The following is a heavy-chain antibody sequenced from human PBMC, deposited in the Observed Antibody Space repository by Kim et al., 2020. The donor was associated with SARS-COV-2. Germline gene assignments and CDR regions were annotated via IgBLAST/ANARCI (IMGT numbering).Heavy chain of an antibody. J-gene: IGHJ4*02. V-gene: IGHV4-39*01. CDR3: ARLKGTSITIFGVVIMGYYFDY. Sequence: GSIYYSGGTYYNPSLKSRVTLTVATSKNQFSLKLSSVTAADTAVYYCARLKGTSITIFGVVIMGYYFDYWGQGTLVTVSS. D-gene: IGHD3-3*01. CDR2: IYYSGGT.